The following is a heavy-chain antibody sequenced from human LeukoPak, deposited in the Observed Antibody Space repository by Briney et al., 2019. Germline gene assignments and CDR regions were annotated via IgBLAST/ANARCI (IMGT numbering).Heavy chain of an antibody. CDR2: IKPDGSEK. V-gene: IGHV3-7*01. D-gene: IGHD5-12*01. Sequence: GGSLRLSCVASGFTFSSYWMSWVRQAPGKGLEGVANIKPDGSEKNYVDSVKGRFTISRDNAKNSLYLQMDSLRAEDTAVYYCARDSWLRFTSHPPIDYWGQGTLVTVSS. CDR1: GFTFSSYW. J-gene: IGHJ4*02. CDR3: ARDSWLRFTSHPPIDY.